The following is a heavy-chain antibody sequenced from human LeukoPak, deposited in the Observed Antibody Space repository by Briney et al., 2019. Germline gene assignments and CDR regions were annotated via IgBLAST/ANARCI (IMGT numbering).Heavy chain of an antibody. CDR1: GFTFSSYA. Sequence: GGSLRLSCVASGFTFSSYAMHWVRQAPGKGLEWVAVISYDGSNKYYADSEKGRFTISRDNSKNTLYLQMNSLRAEDTAVYYCARDRLVGYFDYWGQGTLVTVSS. CDR3: ARDRLVGYFDY. V-gene: IGHV3-30-3*01. J-gene: IGHJ4*02. CDR2: ISYDGSNK.